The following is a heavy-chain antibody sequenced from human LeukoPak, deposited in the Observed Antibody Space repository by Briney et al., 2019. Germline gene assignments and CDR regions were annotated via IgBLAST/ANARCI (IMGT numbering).Heavy chain of an antibody. V-gene: IGHV4-34*01. D-gene: IGHD2-15*01. Sequence: PSETLSLTCAVYGESLNSYYWSWVRQPPGEGLEWIGEIYESGTTEYNPSLKSRVTISMVPSKQQFSLSLSSVTAADTAVYHCARDAWATRLGSWGLGTPVIVSS. CDR2: IYESGTT. J-gene: IGHJ4*02. CDR1: GESLNSYY. CDR3: ARDAWATRLGS.